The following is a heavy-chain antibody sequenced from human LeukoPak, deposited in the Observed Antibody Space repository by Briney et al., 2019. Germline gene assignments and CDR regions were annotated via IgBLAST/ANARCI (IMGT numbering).Heavy chain of an antibody. V-gene: IGHV3-48*01. J-gene: IGHJ4*02. CDR3: ATPFDY. Sequence: GRSLRLSCAASGFTFSSYSMNWVRQAPGEGLEWVSYSSGSSSTIYYADSVKGRFTISRDNAKNSLYLQMNNLRAEDTAVYYCATPFDYWGQGTLVTVSS. CDR2: SSGSSSTI. CDR1: GFTFSSYS.